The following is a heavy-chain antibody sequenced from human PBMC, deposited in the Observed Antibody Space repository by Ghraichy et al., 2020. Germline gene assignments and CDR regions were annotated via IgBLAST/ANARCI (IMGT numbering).Heavy chain of an antibody. CDR1: GYTFTSYG. D-gene: IGHD3-3*01. J-gene: IGHJ6*03. Sequence: ASVKVSCKASGYTFTSYGISWVRQAPGQGLEWMGWISAYNGDTNYAQKLQGRVTMTTDTSTSTAYMELRSLRSDDTAVYYCARGSQRVRFLEWLLYEDVAGTPPNYYYYYYMDVWGKGTTVTVSS. CDR3: ARGSQRVRFLEWLLYEDVAGTPPNYYYYYYMDV. V-gene: IGHV1-18*01. CDR2: ISAYNGDT.